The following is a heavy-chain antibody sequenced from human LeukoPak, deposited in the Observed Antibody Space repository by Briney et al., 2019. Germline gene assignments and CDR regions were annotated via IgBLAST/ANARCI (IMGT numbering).Heavy chain of an antibody. CDR3: ARGGLGGITAYSNYLFDY. CDR1: GGSISSSSYY. V-gene: IGHV4-39*01. D-gene: IGHD4-11*01. J-gene: IGHJ4*02. CDR2: MYHSGNT. Sequence: SETLSLTCTVSGGSISSSSYYWGWIRQPPGKGLEWIASMYHSGNTYYNPSLKSRVTVSVDTSKNQFSLKLNSVTAADTAVYYCARGGLGGITAYSNYLFDYWGQGTLVTVSS.